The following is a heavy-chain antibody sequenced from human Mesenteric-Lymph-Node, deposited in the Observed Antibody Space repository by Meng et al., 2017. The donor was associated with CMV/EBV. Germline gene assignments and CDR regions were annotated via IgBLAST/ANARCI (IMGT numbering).Heavy chain of an antibody. CDR1: GFTFSSYW. D-gene: IGHD2-2*01. CDR3: ARRVVVPAAPYYFDS. CDR2: INSDGTST. J-gene: IGHJ4*02. Sequence: GESLKISCAASGFTFSSYWMHWVRQAPGKGLVWVSRINSDGTSTNYADSVKGRFTISRDNAENTLYLQMNSLRAEDTAVYYCARRVVVPAAPYYFDSWGQGTPVTVSS. V-gene: IGHV3-74*01.